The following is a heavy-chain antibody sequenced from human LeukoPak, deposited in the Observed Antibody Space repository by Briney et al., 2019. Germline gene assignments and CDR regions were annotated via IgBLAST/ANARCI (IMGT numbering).Heavy chain of an antibody. V-gene: IGHV4-31*03. Sequence: SETLSLTCTVSGGSHNSVGNYWSWVRQYPGKGLEWIGNIYYSGNTYYNPSLNSRLTISVDSSKNQFSLRLDSVTAADTAVYYCARVDTMVRGVINWFDPWGQGTLVTVSS. J-gene: IGHJ5*02. CDR1: GGSHNSVGNY. CDR2: IYYSGNT. CDR3: ARVDTMVRGVINWFDP. D-gene: IGHD3-10*01.